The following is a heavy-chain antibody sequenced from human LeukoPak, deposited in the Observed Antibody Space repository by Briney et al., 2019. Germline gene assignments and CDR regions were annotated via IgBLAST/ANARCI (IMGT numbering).Heavy chain of an antibody. J-gene: IGHJ1*01. CDR3: AREPPSMLVGPTWGLHH. V-gene: IGHV7-4-1*02. CDR1: GYTFTSYA. CDR2: INTNTGNP. D-gene: IGHD3-10*02. Sequence: ASVKVSCKASGYTFTSYAMNWVRQAPGQGLEWMGWINTNTGNPTYAQGFTGRFVFSLDTSVSTAYLQISSLKAEDTAVYYCAREPPSMLVGPTWGLHHWGQGTLITVSS.